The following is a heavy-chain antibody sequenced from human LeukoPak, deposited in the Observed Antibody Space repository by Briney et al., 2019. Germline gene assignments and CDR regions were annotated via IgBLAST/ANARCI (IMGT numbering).Heavy chain of an antibody. J-gene: IGHJ4*02. CDR1: GYTFTDYG. Sequence: ASVKVSCKASGYTFTDYGISWARQAPGQGLEWMGWISPYNGNTDYEQRVQGRVTMTTDTSTSTAYMELGSLTSDDTAVYYCARGSGSYYYLDYWGQGTLVTVSS. CDR3: ARGSGSYYYLDY. V-gene: IGHV1-18*04. CDR2: ISPYNGNT. D-gene: IGHD1-26*01.